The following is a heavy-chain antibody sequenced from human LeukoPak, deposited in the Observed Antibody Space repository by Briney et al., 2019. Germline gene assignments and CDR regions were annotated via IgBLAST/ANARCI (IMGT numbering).Heavy chain of an antibody. J-gene: IGHJ5*02. CDR1: GGSISSGFYY. Sequence: PSQTLSLTRAVSGGSISSGFYYWNWIRQPAGKGLEWIGRIYSSGTTNYNPSLKSRVTISVDTSKNQFSLKLGSVTVADTAVYYCARDSYGYGFDPWGQGTLVTVSS. V-gene: IGHV4-61*02. CDR3: ARDSYGYGFDP. D-gene: IGHD1-26*01. CDR2: IYSSGTT.